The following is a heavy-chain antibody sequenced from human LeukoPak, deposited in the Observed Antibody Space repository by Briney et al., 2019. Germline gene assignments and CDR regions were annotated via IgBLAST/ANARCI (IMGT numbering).Heavy chain of an antibody. CDR3: ARGRGVYDFWSGSSDY. V-gene: IGHV3-7*01. J-gene: IGHJ4*02. CDR1: GFTFSSYW. D-gene: IGHD3-3*01. Sequence: PGGSLRLSCAASGFTFSSYWMSRVRQAPGKGLEWVANIKQDGSEKYYVDSVKGRFTISRDNAKNSLYLQMNSLRAGDTAVYYCARGRGVYDFWSGSSDYWGQGTLVTVSS. CDR2: IKQDGSEK.